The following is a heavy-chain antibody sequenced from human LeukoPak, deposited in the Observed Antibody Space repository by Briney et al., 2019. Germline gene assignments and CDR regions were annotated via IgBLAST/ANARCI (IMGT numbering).Heavy chain of an antibody. Sequence: PSETLSLTCAVYGGSFSGYYWSWIRQPPGKGLEWIGEINHSGSTNYNPSLQSRVTISADTSKNQFSLNLRSVIAADTAVYYCTGGLRLGYCSGGSCYYWFDPWGQGTRVTVSS. V-gene: IGHV4-34*01. D-gene: IGHD2-15*01. CDR2: INHSGST. CDR1: GGSFSGYY. J-gene: IGHJ5*02. CDR3: TGGLRLGYCSGGSCYYWFDP.